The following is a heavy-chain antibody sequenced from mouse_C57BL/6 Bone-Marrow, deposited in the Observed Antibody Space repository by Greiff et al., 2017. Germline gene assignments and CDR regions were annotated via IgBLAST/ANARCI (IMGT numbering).Heavy chain of an antibody. CDR2: INYDGSST. CDR3: ARGEYYGSAWFAY. V-gene: IGHV5-16*01. D-gene: IGHD1-1*01. Sequence: EVKLVESEGGLVQPGSSMKLSCTASGFTFSDYYMPWVRQVPEKGLEWVANINYDGSSTYYLDSLKSRFIISRDNAKNILYLQMSSLKSEDTATYYCARGEYYGSAWFAYWGQGTLVTVSA. J-gene: IGHJ3*01. CDR1: GFTFSDYY.